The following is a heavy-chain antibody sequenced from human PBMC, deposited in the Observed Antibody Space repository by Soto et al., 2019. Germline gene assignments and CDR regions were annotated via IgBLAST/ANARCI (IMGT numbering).Heavy chain of an antibody. Sequence: GESLKISCKGSGYSFTSYWISWVRQMPGKGLEWMGRIDPSDSYTNYSPSFQGHVTISADKSISTAYLHWSSLKASDTAMYYCAITYRYGVYYYYGMDVWGQGTTVTVSS. J-gene: IGHJ6*02. V-gene: IGHV5-10-1*01. CDR2: IDPSDSYT. D-gene: IGHD5-18*01. CDR3: AITYRYGVYYYYGMDV. CDR1: GYSFTSYW.